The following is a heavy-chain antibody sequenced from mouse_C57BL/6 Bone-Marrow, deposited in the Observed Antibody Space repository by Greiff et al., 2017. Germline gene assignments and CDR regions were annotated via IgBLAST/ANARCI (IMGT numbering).Heavy chain of an antibody. J-gene: IGHJ4*01. V-gene: IGHV1-72*01. CDR2: IDPNSGGT. CDR1: GYTFTSYW. Sequence: VQLQQPGAELVKPGASVKLSCKASGYTFTSYWMHWVKQRPGRGLEWIGRIDPNSGGTKYNEKFKSKATLTVDKPSSTAYMQLRSLTSEDSAVYYCANDYGSSYRLDYYAMDYWGQGTSVTVFS. D-gene: IGHD1-1*01. CDR3: ANDYGSSYRLDYYAMDY.